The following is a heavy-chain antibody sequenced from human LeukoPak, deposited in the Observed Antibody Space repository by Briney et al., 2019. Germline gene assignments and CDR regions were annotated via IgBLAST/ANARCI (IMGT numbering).Heavy chain of an antibody. D-gene: IGHD3-9*01. CDR3: AKDPSRSGILTSSFDY. CDR2: ISWNSGSI. J-gene: IGHJ4*02. Sequence: PGRSLRLSCAASGFTFDDYAMHWVRQAPGKGLEWVSGISWNSGSIGYADSVKGRFTISRDNAKNSLYLQMNSLRAEDTALYYCAKDPSRSGILTSSFDYWGQGTLVTVSS. CDR1: GFTFDDYA. V-gene: IGHV3-9*01.